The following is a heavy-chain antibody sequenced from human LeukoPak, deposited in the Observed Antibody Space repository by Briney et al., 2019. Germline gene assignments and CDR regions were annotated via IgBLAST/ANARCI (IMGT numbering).Heavy chain of an antibody. D-gene: IGHD6-13*01. CDR2: IYYSGST. CDR1: AAPITSYY. V-gene: IGHV4-59*08. J-gene: IGHJ6*02. CDR3: ARHRIAAAGTGDYGMDV. Sequence: SETLSLTCTVSAAPITSYYWSWIRQPPGKGLEWIGYIYYSGSTNYNPSLKSRVAISVDTSKNQVSLKLSSVTAADTAVYYCARHRIAAAGTGDYGMDVWGQGTTVTVSS.